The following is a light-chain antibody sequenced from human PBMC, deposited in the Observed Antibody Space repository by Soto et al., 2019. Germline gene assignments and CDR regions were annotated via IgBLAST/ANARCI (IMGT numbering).Light chain of an antibody. CDR1: SSDVGGYTY. V-gene: IGLV2-14*01. J-gene: IGLJ1*01. Sequence: QSVLTQPASVSGSPRQSITISCTGASSDVGGYTYVSWYQQHPGKAPKLMIYEVNNRPSGVSNRFSGSKSGNTASLTISGLQAEDEADYYCISYAGTNRGVFGTGTKVTVL. CDR2: EVN. CDR3: ISYAGTNRGV.